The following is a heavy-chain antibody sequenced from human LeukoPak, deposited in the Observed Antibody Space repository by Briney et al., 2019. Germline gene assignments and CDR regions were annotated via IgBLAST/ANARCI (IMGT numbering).Heavy chain of an antibody. V-gene: IGHV1-2*02. CDR2: INPNSGGT. D-gene: IGHD5-12*01. Sequence: ASVKVSCKASVYTFIVYYLHWLRQAPGQGPEWMGWINPNSGGTNYSEKFQGRVTMTRDTSISTAYMELSRLRSDDTAVYYCARGSGYDFRAFDIWGQGTMVTVSS. CDR3: ARGSGYDFRAFDI. CDR1: VYTFIVYY. J-gene: IGHJ3*02.